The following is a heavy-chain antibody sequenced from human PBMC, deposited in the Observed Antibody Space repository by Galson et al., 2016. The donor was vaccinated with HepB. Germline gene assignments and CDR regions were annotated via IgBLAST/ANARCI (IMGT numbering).Heavy chain of an antibody. J-gene: IGHJ4*02. CDR1: GFSLNTTGLS. CDR3: ARMKNGQGYYFDY. CDR2: IYWDDGK. Sequence: PALVKPTQTLTLTCSFSGFSLNTTGLSVAWIRQPPEKALEWLALIYWDDGKRYSPSLKSRLSVTKDTSKDQVVLKMTNVDPLDTGTYYCARMKNGQGYYFDYWGQGSRVTVSS. D-gene: IGHD2-15*01. V-gene: IGHV2-5*02.